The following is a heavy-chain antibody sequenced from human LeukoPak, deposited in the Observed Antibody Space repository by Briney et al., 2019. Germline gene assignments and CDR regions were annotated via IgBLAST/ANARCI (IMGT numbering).Heavy chain of an antibody. Sequence: GGSLRLSCAASGFTFSSESMNWVRQAPGKGLEWVSSISSSSSYIYYADSVKGRFTISRDNAKNSLYLQMNSLRAEDTAVYYCARDLAPYYDNNYGMDVWGQGTTVTVSS. CDR3: ARDLAPYYDNNYGMDV. D-gene: IGHD3-9*01. CDR2: ISSSSSYI. CDR1: GFTFSSES. J-gene: IGHJ6*02. V-gene: IGHV3-21*01.